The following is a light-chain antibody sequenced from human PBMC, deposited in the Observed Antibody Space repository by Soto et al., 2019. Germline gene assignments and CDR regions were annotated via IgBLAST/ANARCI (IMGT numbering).Light chain of an antibody. J-gene: IGKJ2*01. V-gene: IGKV1-39*01. CDR3: QQSYSTLDYT. Sequence: DIQMTQSPSSLSASVGDRVTITCRASQRISNYLNWYQHKPGKAPRLLIYAASSLQSGVPSRFSGSGYGTDFTLTISSLQPEDFATYYCQQSYSTLDYTFGQGTKMEIK. CDR1: QRISNY. CDR2: AAS.